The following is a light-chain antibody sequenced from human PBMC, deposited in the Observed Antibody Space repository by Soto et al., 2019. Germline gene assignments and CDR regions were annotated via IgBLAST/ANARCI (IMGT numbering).Light chain of an antibody. J-gene: IGLJ1*01. Sequence: SVLTQPASVSGSPGQSITISCTGTSSDVGGYNYVSWYQQHPGKAPKLMIYVVSNRPSGVSNRFSGSKSGNTASLTISGLQAEDEADYYCSSYTSSSTLEVFGTGTKVTV. CDR2: VVS. V-gene: IGLV2-14*01. CDR1: SSDVGGYNY. CDR3: SSYTSSSTLEV.